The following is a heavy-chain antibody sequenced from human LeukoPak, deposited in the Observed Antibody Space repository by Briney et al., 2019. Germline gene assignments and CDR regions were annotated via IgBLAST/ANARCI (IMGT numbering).Heavy chain of an antibody. D-gene: IGHD3-10*01. Sequence: SGGSLRLSCAASGFIFNNYAMSWVRQAPGKGLEWVSSISGTGATTYYADSVKGRFAISRDNSKNTLYLQMGSLRAEDTAVYYCAKDQRFGDLDDYRGQGTLVPVSS. CDR1: GFIFNNYA. CDR2: ISGTGATT. V-gene: IGHV3-23*01. J-gene: IGHJ4*02. CDR3: AKDQRFGDLDDY.